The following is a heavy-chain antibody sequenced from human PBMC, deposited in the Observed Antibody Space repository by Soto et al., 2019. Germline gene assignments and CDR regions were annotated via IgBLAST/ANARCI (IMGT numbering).Heavy chain of an antibody. CDR3: AKRSSSSTFDY. CDR2: ISGSDDST. J-gene: IGHJ4*02. V-gene: IGHV3-23*01. D-gene: IGHD6-6*01. Sequence: EVQLLESGGGLVQPGESLRLSCAASGFTFSSYAMIWFSQAPGKGLEWVSVISGSDDSTYYADSVKGRFTITRDNSKNTLSLQMNSLRAEDKAVYYCAKRSSSSTFDYWGQGTLVTVSS. CDR1: GFTFSSYA.